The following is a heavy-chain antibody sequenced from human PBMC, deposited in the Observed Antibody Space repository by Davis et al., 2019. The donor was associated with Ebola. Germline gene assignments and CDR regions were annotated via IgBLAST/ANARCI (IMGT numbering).Heavy chain of an antibody. D-gene: IGHD2-2*01. CDR2: IGSDSGT. CDR3: TRRYCSSPSCTPYY. J-gene: IGHJ4*02. CDR1: GVSVSSCA. V-gene: IGHV3-23*01. Sequence: GESLKISCVVSGVSVSSCAMSWVRQAPGKGPEWVSGIGSDSGTHYADSVKGRFTISRDNSKNTLYLQMNSLRAEDTAVYYCTRRYCSSPSCTPYYWGQGTLVTVSS.